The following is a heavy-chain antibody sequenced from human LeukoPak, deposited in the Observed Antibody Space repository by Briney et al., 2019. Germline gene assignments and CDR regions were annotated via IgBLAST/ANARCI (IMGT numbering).Heavy chain of an antibody. CDR1: GFTFSNAW. CDR3: TTDYPLIVVVVAATDY. Sequence: GGSLRLSCAASGFTFSNAWMSWVRQAPGKGLEWVGRIKSKTDGGTTDYAAPVKGRFTISRDDSKNTLYLRMNSLKTEDTAVYYCTTDYPLIVVVVAATDYWGQGTLVTVSS. CDR2: IKSKTDGGTT. V-gene: IGHV3-15*01. J-gene: IGHJ4*02. D-gene: IGHD2-15*01.